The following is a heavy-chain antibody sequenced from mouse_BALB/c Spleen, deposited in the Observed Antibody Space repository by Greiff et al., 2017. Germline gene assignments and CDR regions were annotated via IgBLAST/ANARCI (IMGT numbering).Heavy chain of an antibody. Sequence: EVHLVESGGGLVQPKGSLKLSCAASGFTFNTYAMHWVCQAPGKGLEWVARIRSKSNNYATYYADSVKDRFTISRDDSQSMLYLQMNNLKTEDTAMYYCVRDHDYDGGWYFDVWGAGTTVTVSS. J-gene: IGHJ1*01. CDR1: GFTFNTYA. CDR2: IRSKSNNYAT. CDR3: VRDHDYDGGWYFDV. V-gene: IGHV10-3*03. D-gene: IGHD2-4*01.